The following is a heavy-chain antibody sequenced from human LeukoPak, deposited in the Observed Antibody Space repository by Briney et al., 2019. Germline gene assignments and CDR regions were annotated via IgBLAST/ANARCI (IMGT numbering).Heavy chain of an antibody. V-gene: IGHV5-51*01. CDR3: ARLVLEYYYDSSGYFAEGAFDI. CDR2: IYPDDSDI. D-gene: IGHD3-22*01. Sequence: RGESLQISCRVSGYPFDNYWIGWVRQVSGKGLEWMGIIYPDDSDIKYSPSFQGQVTFSADKSISTAYLQWSSLKASDTAMYYCARLVLEYYYDSSGYFAEGAFDIWGQGTMVTVSS. CDR1: GYPFDNYW. J-gene: IGHJ3*02.